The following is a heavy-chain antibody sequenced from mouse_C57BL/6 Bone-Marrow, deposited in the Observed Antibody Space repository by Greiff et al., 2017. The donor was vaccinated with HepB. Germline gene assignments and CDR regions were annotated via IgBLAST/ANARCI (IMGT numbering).Heavy chain of an antibody. CDR1: GFTFSDYY. CDR2: ISNGGGST. D-gene: IGHD1-1*01. J-gene: IGHJ3*01. Sequence: EVQLQESGGGLVQPGGSLKLSCAASGFTFSDYYMYWVRQTPEKRLEWVAYISNGGGSTYYPDTVKGRFTISRDNAKNTLYLQMSRLKSEDTAMYYCARQSSYYYGSSWFAYWGQGTLVTVSA. CDR3: ARQSSYYYGSSWFAY. V-gene: IGHV5-12*01.